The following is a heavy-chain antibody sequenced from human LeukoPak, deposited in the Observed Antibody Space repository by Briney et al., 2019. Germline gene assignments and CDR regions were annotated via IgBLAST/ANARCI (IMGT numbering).Heavy chain of an antibody. Sequence: GESLKISCQGSGYDFNIYWIGWVRQMPGKGLEWMGVIYPGDSDTRYSPSFQGQVTISADKSIRTAYLQWSSLKASDTAMYYCARQRRNGGIAASNDAFDIWGQGTMVTVSS. CDR3: ARQRRNGGIAASNDAFDI. CDR1: GYDFNIYW. J-gene: IGHJ3*02. V-gene: IGHV5-51*01. CDR2: IYPGDSDT. D-gene: IGHD6-13*01.